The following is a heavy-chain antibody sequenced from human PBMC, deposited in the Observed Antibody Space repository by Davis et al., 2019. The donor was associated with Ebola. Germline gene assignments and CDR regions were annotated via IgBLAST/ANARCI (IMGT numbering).Heavy chain of an antibody. Sequence: GGSLRLSCAASGFTFSTYSMSWVRQAPGKGLEWVAVISYDGSNEYYADSVKGRFSISRDNSKNTLYLQMNSLRPGDTALYYCARMELRGDSGSAFDIWGQGTMVTVSS. J-gene: IGHJ3*02. CDR1: GFTFSTYS. D-gene: IGHD1-7*01. V-gene: IGHV3-30*03. CDR3: ARMELRGDSGSAFDI. CDR2: ISYDGSNE.